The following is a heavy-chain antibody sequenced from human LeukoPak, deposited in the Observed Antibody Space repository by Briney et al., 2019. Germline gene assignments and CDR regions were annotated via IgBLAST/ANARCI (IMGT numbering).Heavy chain of an antibody. Sequence: SQTLSLTCAVSGGSISSGEYYWSWIRQPPGKGLEWIGYIYYSVSTYYNPSLKSRLTISVDTSNSQFSLRLTSVTAADTAVYYCARDKVGATNWLDSWGQGTLVTVSS. J-gene: IGHJ5*01. CDR3: ARDKVGATNWLDS. V-gene: IGHV4-30-4*01. CDR1: GGSISSGEYY. CDR2: IYYSVST. D-gene: IGHD1-26*01.